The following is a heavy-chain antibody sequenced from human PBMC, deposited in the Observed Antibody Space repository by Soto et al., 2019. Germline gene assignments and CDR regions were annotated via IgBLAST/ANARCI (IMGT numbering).Heavy chain of an antibody. J-gene: IGHJ3*02. Sequence: QLQLQESGPGLVKPSETLSLTCTVSGGSISSSSYYWGWIRQPPGKGLEWIGSIYYSGSTYYNPSLKSRVTISVDTSKNQFSLKLSSVTAADTAVYYCARQRSGWYFPDAFDIWGQGTMVTVSS. V-gene: IGHV4-39*01. CDR2: IYYSGST. CDR3: ARQRSGWYFPDAFDI. CDR1: GGSISSSSYY. D-gene: IGHD6-19*01.